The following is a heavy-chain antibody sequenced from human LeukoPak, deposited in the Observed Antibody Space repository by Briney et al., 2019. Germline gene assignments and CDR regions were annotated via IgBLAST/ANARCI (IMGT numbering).Heavy chain of an antibody. CDR3: ARDDENGYNSLDY. CDR2: ISDDGGSK. CDR1: GFTFSSYS. J-gene: IGHJ4*02. V-gene: IGHV3-30-3*01. D-gene: IGHD5-24*01. Sequence: GGSLRLSCAASGFTFSSYSMHWVRQAPGKGLECVAVISDDGGSKYYADSVKGRFTISRDNSKNTLYLQMNSLRADDTAVFYCARDDENGYNSLDYWGQGTLVTVSS.